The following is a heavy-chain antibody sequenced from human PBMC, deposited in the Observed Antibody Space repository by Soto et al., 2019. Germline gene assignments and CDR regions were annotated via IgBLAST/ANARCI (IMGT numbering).Heavy chain of an antibody. Sequence: SETLSLTWTVSGGSIISGDYYWILIRQPPGKGLEWIGYIYYSGSTYYNPSLKSRVTISVDTSKNQFSLKLSSVTAADTAVYYCAREYGYPEPNWFDPWGQGTLVTVSS. V-gene: IGHV4-30-4*01. CDR2: IYYSGST. CDR3: AREYGYPEPNWFDP. J-gene: IGHJ5*02. D-gene: IGHD5-18*01. CDR1: GGSIISGDYY.